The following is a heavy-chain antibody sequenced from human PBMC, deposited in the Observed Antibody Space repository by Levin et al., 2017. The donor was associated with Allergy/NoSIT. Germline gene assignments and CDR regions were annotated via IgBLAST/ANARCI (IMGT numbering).Heavy chain of an antibody. V-gene: IGHV4-4*02. D-gene: IGHD3-3*01. J-gene: IGHJ3*02. CDR1: GGSISSSNW. CDR3: ARSGVLRFLEWPGAFDS. Sequence: SETLSLTCAVSGGSISSSNWWSWVRQPPGKGLEWIGEIYHSGSTNYNPSLKSRVTISVDKSKNQFSLKLSSVTAADTAVYYCARSGVLRFLEWPGAFDSWGQGTMVTVSS. CDR2: IYHSGST.